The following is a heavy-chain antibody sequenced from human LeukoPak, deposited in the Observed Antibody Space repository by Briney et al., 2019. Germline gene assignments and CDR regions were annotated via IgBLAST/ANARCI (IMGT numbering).Heavy chain of an antibody. CDR2: IIPIFGTA. Sequence: ASVKVSCKASGYTFTSYDINWVRQATGQGLEWMGGIIPIFGTANYAQKFQGRVTITADESTSTAYMELSSLRSEDTAVYYCAREDYDFWSGIMGYWGQGTLVTVSS. J-gene: IGHJ4*02. CDR3: AREDYDFWSGIMGY. V-gene: IGHV1-69*13. CDR1: GYTFTSYD. D-gene: IGHD3-3*01.